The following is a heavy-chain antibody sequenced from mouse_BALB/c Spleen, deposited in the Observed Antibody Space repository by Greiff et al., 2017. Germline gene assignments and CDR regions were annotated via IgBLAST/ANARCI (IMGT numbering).Heavy chain of an antibody. V-gene: IGHV5-6-2*01. CDR1: GFTFSSYY. CDR3: ARQRGLNAMDD. CDR2: INSNGGST. J-gene: IGHJ4*01. D-gene: IGHD3-1*01. Sequence: EVKLMESGGGLVKLGGSLKLSCAASGFTFSSYYMSWVRQTPEKRLELVAAINSNGGSTYYPDTVKGRFTISRDNAKNTLYLQMSSLKSEDTALYYCARQRGLNAMDDWGEGTSVTVSS.